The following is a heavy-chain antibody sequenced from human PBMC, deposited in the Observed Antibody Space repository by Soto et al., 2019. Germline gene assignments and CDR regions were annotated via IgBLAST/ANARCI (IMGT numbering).Heavy chain of an antibody. V-gene: IGHV1-69*13. CDR3: ARDDDLSYYDSSGYFGGNYFDY. CDR2: IIPIFGTA. CDR1: GGTFSSYA. Sequence: ASVKVSCKASGGTFSSYAISWVRQAPGQGLEWMGGIIPIFGTANYAQKFQGRVTITADESTSTAYMELSSLRSEDTAVYYCARDDDLSYYDSSGYFGGNYFDYWGQGTLVTVSS. D-gene: IGHD3-22*01. J-gene: IGHJ4*02.